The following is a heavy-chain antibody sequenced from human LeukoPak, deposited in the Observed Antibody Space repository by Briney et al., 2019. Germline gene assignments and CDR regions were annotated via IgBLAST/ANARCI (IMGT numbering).Heavy chain of an antibody. CDR3: ARTRIANPNWFDP. CDR1: GFTFSSYA. Sequence: GGSLSLSCAASGFTFSSYAMHWVRQAPGKGLEWVAVISYDGSNKYYADSVKGRFTISRDNSKNTLYLQMNSLRAEDTAVYYCARTRIANPNWFDPWGQGTLVTVSS. J-gene: IGHJ5*02. V-gene: IGHV3-30*01. D-gene: IGHD2-21*01. CDR2: ISYDGSNK.